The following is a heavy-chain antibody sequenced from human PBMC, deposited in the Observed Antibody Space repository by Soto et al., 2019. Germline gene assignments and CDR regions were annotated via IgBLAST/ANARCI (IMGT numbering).Heavy chain of an antibody. D-gene: IGHD6-19*01. V-gene: IGHV1-46*01. Sequence: ASVKVSCKASGYTFSSYYVHWVRQAPGQGLEWIGMITPTGGSTTYAQKFEGRVTMTRDTSTSTVYMELSSLRSDDTAVYYCARPLSSGWYAGDFDYWGQGTLVTVSS. CDR2: ITPTGGST. CDR3: ARPLSSGWYAGDFDY. CDR1: GYTFSSYY. J-gene: IGHJ4*02.